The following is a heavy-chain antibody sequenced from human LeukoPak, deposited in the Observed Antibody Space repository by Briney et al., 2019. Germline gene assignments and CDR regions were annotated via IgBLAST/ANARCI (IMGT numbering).Heavy chain of an antibody. CDR2: IYWDDDK. CDR3: AHRNGRTDAFDI. CDR1: GFSLSTSGVG. V-gene: IGHV2-5*02. J-gene: IGHJ3*02. Sequence: SAPTLEKSTQPLTLTCTFSGFSLSTSGVGVGWIRQPPGKALEWLALIYWDDDKRYSPSLKSRLTITKYTYKNQVVLTMTNMDPMDTATYYCAHRNGRTDAFDIWGQGTMVTVSS.